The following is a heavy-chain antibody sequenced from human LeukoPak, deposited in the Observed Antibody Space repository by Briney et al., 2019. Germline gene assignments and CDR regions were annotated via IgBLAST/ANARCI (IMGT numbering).Heavy chain of an antibody. D-gene: IGHD2-2*01. Sequence: PSHTLSLTCTVSGRPMSSTNYHCSWVRQPPGKGLEWGAYIDYSGNAHYSPSLQTRVIISLDPSKNQFSLMMTSLTAADTAIYYCAREVDVVGDSDAFDIWGQGTMVTVSS. CDR2: IDYSGNA. CDR1: GRPMSSTNYH. J-gene: IGHJ3*02. CDR3: AREVDVVGDSDAFDI. V-gene: IGHV4-30-4*08.